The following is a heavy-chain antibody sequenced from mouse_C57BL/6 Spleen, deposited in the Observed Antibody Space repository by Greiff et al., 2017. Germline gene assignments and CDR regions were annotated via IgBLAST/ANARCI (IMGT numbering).Heavy chain of an antibody. V-gene: IGHV1-62-2*01. CDR1: GYTFTEYT. CDR2: FYPGSGSI. D-gene: IGHD2-2*01. Sequence: VQLVESGAELVKPGASVKLSCKASGYTFTEYTIHWVKQRSGQGLEWIGWFYPGSGSIKYNEKFKEKATLTADKSSSTVYMELSRLTSEDSAVYFCARHGGCYYGYDNYAMDYWGQGTSVTVSS. CDR3: ARHGGCYYGYDNYAMDY. J-gene: IGHJ4*01.